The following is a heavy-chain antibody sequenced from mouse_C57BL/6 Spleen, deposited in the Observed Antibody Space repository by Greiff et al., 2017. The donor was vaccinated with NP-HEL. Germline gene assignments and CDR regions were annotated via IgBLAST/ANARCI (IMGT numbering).Heavy chain of an antibody. CDR2: INPNNGGT. D-gene: IGHD1-1*01. J-gene: IGHJ2*01. Sequence: VQLKQSGPELVKPGASVKIPCKASGYTFTDYNMDWVKQSHGKSLEWIGDINPNNGGTIYNQKFKGKATLTVDKSSRTAYMELRSLTSEDAAVYYCAGSYYGSSLFDYWGQGTTLTVSS. CDR3: AGSYYGSSLFDY. V-gene: IGHV1-18*01. CDR1: GYTFTDYN.